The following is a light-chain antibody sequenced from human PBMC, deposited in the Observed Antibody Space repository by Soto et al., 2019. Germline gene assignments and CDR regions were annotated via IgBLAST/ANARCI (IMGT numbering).Light chain of an antibody. V-gene: IGLV2-11*01. CDR1: SGDVGGYNY. J-gene: IGLJ1*01. CDR3: CSYAGTYTYV. CDR2: DVS. Sequence: QSALTQPRSVSGSPGQSVTISCTGTSGDVGGYNYVSWYQQHPGKAPKLMIYDVSERPSGVPDRFSASKSGNTASLTISGLQAEDEADYYCCSYAGTYTYVFATGTKVTVL.